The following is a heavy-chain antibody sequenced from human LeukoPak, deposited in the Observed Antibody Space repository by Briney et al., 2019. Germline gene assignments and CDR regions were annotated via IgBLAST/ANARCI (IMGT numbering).Heavy chain of an antibody. CDR3: ARDSVYCSTTSCFNYYSGMDV. CDR1: GFTFSSYA. J-gene: IGHJ6*02. CDR2: TSYNGNNK. V-gene: IGHV3-30*04. D-gene: IGHD2-2*01. Sequence: PGGSLRLSCGASGFTFSSYAMHWVRQAPGKGLEWVAGTSYNGNNKFYADSVKGRFSISRDNSKNTLYLQMDSLRAEDTAVYYCARDSVYCSTTSCFNYYSGMDVWGQGTTVTVSS.